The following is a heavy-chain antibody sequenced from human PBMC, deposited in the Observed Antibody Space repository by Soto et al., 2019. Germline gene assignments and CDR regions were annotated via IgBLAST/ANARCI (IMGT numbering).Heavy chain of an antibody. Sequence: QVHLVQSGAEVKKPGASVKVSCRSSGYTFTSNAIHWVRHAPGQSLEWMGWVNAGNGYTKYLQNFQCRVTSSSDTSASTAYMELNSLRSEDTAVYYCARGAHTYGYVFDYWGQGTLVTVSS. J-gene: IGHJ4*02. CDR1: GYTFTSNA. CDR3: ARGAHTYGYVFDY. CDR2: VNAGNGYT. D-gene: IGHD5-18*01. V-gene: IGHV1-3*01.